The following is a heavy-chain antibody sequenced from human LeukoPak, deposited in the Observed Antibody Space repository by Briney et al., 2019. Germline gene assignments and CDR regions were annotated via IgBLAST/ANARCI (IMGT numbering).Heavy chain of an antibody. J-gene: IGHJ4*02. D-gene: IGHD6-13*01. CDR3: AREGYSSNWYDY. CDR2: ISYTGST. CDR1: GGSISSHY. V-gene: IGHV4-59*11. Sequence: SGTLSLTCTVSGGSISSHYWAWIRQPPGKGLEWIGHISYTGSTNYNPSLKSRVTISVDTSKNQFSLKLRSVTAADTAVYYCAREGYSSNWYDYWGQGTLVTVSS.